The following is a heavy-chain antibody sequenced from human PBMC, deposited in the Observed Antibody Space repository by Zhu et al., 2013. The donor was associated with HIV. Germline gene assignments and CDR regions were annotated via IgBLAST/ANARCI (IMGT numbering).Heavy chain of an antibody. J-gene: IGHJ3*02. V-gene: IGHV1-2*02. Sequence: QVQLVQSGAEVKKPGASVKVSCKASGYTFTGYYMHWVRQAPGQGLEWMGWINPNSGGTNYAQKFQGRVTMTRDTSISTAYMELSRLRSDDTAVYYCARARASHSSGWTPSAFDIWGQGTMVTVSS. D-gene: IGHD6-19*01. CDR3: ARARASHSSGWTPSAFDI. CDR2: INPNSGGT. CDR1: GYTFTGYY.